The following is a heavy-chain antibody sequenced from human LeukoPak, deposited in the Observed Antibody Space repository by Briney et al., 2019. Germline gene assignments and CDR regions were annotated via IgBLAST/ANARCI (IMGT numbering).Heavy chain of an antibody. CDR3: VRNWDY. J-gene: IGHJ4*02. V-gene: IGHV4-4*07. CDR1: GDFITNRY. Sequence: PSETLSLTCSVSGDFITNRYWSWVRQSAGKGLEWIGRISTRGNTNYNPSLKSRVTMSVDTSNKHFSLKLTSVTTADTAVYYCVRNWDYWGQGTLVTVSS. CDR2: ISTRGNT. D-gene: IGHD1-1*01.